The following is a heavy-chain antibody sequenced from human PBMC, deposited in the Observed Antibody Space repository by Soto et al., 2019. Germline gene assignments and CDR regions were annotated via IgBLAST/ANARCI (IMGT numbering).Heavy chain of an antibody. CDR1: GGTFSSYS. V-gene: IGHV1-69*13. D-gene: IGHD3-22*01. CDR2: IIPIFGTA. Sequence: ASVKVSCKASGGTFSSYSISWVRQAPGQGLEWMGGIIPIFGTANFAQKFQGRVTITADESTSTAYMELSSLRSEDTAVYYCASCKYYYDSSGYYPNWFDPWGQGTLVTVSS. CDR3: ASCKYYYDSSGYYPNWFDP. J-gene: IGHJ5*02.